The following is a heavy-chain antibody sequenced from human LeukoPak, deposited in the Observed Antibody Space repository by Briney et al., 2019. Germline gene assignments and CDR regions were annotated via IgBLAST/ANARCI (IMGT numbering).Heavy chain of an antibody. CDR2: IYYSGST. CDR1: SGSISSYY. CDR3: ARHGRDGYNSVIDY. V-gene: IGHV4-59*08. J-gene: IGHJ4*02. D-gene: IGHD5-24*01. Sequence: SETLSLTCTVSSGSISSYYWSWIRQPPGKGLEWIGYIYYSGSTNYNPSLKSRVTISVDTSKNQFSLKLSSVTAADTAVYYCARHGRDGYNSVIDYWGQGTLVTVSS.